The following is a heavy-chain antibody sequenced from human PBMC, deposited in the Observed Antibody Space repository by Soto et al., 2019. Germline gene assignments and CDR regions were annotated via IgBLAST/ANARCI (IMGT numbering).Heavy chain of an antibody. CDR3: AREGESVVVPALLMDV. Sequence: ASVKVSFKASGYTFTSYDINWVRQATGQGLEWMGWMNPNSGNTGYAQKFQGRVTMTRNTSISTAYMELSSLRSEDTAVYYCAREGESVVVPALLMDVWGKGTTVTVSS. CDR2: MNPNSGNT. V-gene: IGHV1-8*02. CDR1: GYTFTSYD. D-gene: IGHD2-2*01. J-gene: IGHJ6*04.